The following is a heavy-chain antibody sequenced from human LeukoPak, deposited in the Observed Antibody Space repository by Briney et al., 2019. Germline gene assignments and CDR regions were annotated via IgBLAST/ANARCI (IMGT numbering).Heavy chain of an antibody. CDR2: INPNGGST. V-gene: IGHV1-46*01. Sequence: ASVKVSCKASGYTFPTYYIHWVRQAPGQGLQWMGVINPNGGSTSYAQKFQGRVTMTRDMSTSTVYMELSSLRSEDTAVYYCARTYSNDYYYYMDVWGKGTTVTVSS. J-gene: IGHJ6*03. D-gene: IGHD2-21*01. CDR1: GYTFPTYY. CDR3: ARTYSNDYYYYMDV.